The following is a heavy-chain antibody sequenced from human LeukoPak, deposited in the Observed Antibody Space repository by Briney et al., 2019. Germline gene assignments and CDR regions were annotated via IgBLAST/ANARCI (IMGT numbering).Heavy chain of an antibody. D-gene: IGHD6-19*01. J-gene: IGHJ4*02. CDR2: ISGSGGST. V-gene: IGHV3-23*01. CDR1: GFTFSSYA. Sequence: GGSLRLSCAASGFTFSSYAMNWVRQAPGKGLEWVSAISGSGGSTYYADSVKGRFTISRDNSKNTLYLQMNSLRAEDTAVYYCAKGTPGIAVAGTHYFDYWGQGTLVTVSS. CDR3: AKGTPGIAVAGTHYFDY.